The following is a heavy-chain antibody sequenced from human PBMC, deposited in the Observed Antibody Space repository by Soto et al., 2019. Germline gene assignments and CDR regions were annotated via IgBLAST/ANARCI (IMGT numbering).Heavy chain of an antibody. V-gene: IGHV4-4*02. J-gene: IGHJ5*02. CDR3: ARGVPVTNSNNWFDP. CDR2: NHHRGNP. D-gene: IGHD2-2*01. CDR1: GGSITTNDW. Sequence: QVQLQESGPGLVKPSGTLSLTCAVSGGSITTNDWWSWVRQSPGKGLEWIGENHHRGNPSYKPSLRSRVITSVDTSKHQFFLRLTSVSAAYTAVYYCARGVPVTNSNNWFDPWGQGTLVVVSS.